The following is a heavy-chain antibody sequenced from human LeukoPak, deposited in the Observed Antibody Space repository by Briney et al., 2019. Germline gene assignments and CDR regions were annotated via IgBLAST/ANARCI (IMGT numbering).Heavy chain of an antibody. CDR2: INHSGST. CDR3: ARGPRDSSGYYGY. Sequence: SETLSLTCAVYGGSFSGYYWSWIRQPPGKGLEWIGEINHSGSTNYNPSLKSRVTISVDTSKNQFSLKPSSVTAADTAVYYCARGPRDSSGYYGYWGQGTLVTVSS. D-gene: IGHD3-22*01. CDR1: GGSFSGYY. V-gene: IGHV4-34*01. J-gene: IGHJ4*02.